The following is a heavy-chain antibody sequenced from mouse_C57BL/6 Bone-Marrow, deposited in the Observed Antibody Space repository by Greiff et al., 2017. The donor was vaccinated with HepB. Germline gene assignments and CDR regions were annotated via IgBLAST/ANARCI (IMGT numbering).Heavy chain of an antibody. J-gene: IGHJ1*03. CDR2: IDPSDSYT. Sequence: QVQLKQPGAELVKPGASVKLSCKASGYTFTSYWMQWVKQRPGQGLEWIGEIDPSDSYTKYNQKFKGKATLTVDTSSSTAYVQLSSLRSEDAAVYYCASTTVVATPYWYFDVWGTGTTVTVSS. CDR3: ASTTVVATPYWYFDV. V-gene: IGHV1-50*01. D-gene: IGHD1-1*01. CDR1: GYTFTSYW.